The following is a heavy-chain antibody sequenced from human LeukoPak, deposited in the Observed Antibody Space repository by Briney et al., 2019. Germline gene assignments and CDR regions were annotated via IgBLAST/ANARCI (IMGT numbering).Heavy chain of an antibody. J-gene: IGHJ4*02. V-gene: IGHV4-59*01. D-gene: IGHD6-19*01. CDR1: GGSISSYY. CDR2: IYYSGST. CDR3: ARGHVPSPCSSGDTDFDY. Sequence: SETLSLTCTVSGGSISSYYWSWIRQPPGKGLEWIGYIYYSGSTTYNPSLKSRVTISVDTSKNQFSLKLGPVTAADTAVYYCARGHVPSPCSSGDTDFDYWGQGTLVTVSS.